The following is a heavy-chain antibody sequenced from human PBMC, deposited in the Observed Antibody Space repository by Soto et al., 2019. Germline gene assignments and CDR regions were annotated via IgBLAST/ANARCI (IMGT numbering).Heavy chain of an antibody. CDR1: GVTFSSYA. CDR2: IIPIFGTA. D-gene: IGHD6-6*01. J-gene: IGHJ4*02. Sequence: SVKVSCKASGVTFSSYAISWVRQAPGQGLEWMGGIIPIFGTANYAQKFQGRVTITADESTSTAYMELSSRRSEDTAVYYCASYSSSPSAGFDYWGRGTLVTVSS. V-gene: IGHV1-69*13. CDR3: ASYSSSPSAGFDY.